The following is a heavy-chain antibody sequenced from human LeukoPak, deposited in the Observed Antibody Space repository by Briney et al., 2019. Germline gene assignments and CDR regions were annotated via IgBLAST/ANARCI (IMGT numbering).Heavy chain of an antibody. CDR1: GFTFSNYS. CDR2: VSYDGNNK. Sequence: QPGRSLRLSCAVSGFTFSNYSIHWVRQAPGKGLEWVAVVSYDGNNKYYADSVKGRFTISRDNAKNTLYLQMNSLRAEDTAVYYCARDQGGVGYWGQGTLVTVSS. V-gene: IGHV3-30*04. J-gene: IGHJ4*02. CDR3: ARDQGGVGY. D-gene: IGHD3-16*01.